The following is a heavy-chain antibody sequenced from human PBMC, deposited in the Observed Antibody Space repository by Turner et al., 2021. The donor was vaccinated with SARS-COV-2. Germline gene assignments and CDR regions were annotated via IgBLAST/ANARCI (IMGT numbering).Heavy chain of an antibody. V-gene: IGHV3-23*01. J-gene: IGHJ4*02. Sequence: EVRLLESGGGLVPPGGSLRLSFAASGFTFRNSVMSWVRKAPGKGLEWVSTISSSGGTTYYEASVKGRFTISRDKSKNTLYLQMNSLRDGDTAIYFCANVCSYFFDYWGQGTLVTVSS. CDR3: ANVCSYFFDY. CDR1: GFTFRNSV. D-gene: IGHD3-10*02. CDR2: ISSSGGTT.